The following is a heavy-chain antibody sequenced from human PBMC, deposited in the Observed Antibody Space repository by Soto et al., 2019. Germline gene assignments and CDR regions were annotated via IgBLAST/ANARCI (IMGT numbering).Heavy chain of an antibody. V-gene: IGHV5-51*01. Sequence: GESLKISCKGSGYSFTSYWIGWVRQMPGKGLEWMGIIYPGDSDTRYSPSFQGQVTISADKSISTAYLQWSSLKASDTAMYYCARHIIAAAGNYYYDGMDVWGQGTTVT. J-gene: IGHJ6*02. CDR1: GYSFTSYW. CDR3: ARHIIAAAGNYYYDGMDV. D-gene: IGHD6-13*01. CDR2: IYPGDSDT.